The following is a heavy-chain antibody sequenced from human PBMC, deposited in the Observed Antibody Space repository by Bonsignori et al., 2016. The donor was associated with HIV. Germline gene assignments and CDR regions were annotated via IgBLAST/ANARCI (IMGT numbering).Heavy chain of an antibody. CDR3: ARVSALTTSYFDF. Sequence: EVQLVESGGGLVQPGGSLRLSCTASGFTFSTYEMNWVRQGPGKGLEWVSYIDDSDGLIYYADSVKGRFTISRDNAKNSLYLQMNSLRAEDTAVYYCARVSALTTSYFDFWGQGTLVTVSS. CDR1: GFTFSTYE. CDR2: IDDSDGLI. V-gene: IGHV3-48*03. D-gene: IGHD4-17*01. J-gene: IGHJ4*02.